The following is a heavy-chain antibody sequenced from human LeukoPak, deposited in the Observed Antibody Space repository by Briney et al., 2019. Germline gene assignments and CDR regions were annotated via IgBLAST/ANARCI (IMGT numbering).Heavy chain of an antibody. D-gene: IGHD5-12*01. CDR3: AKDGHIVATSSFDY. Sequence: GGSLRLSCSASGFTFSSYGMHWVRQAPGKGLEWVAVISYDGSNKYYADSVKGRFTISRDNSKNTLYLQMNSLRAEDTAVYYCAKDGHIVATSSFDYWGQGTLVTVSS. V-gene: IGHV3-30*18. CDR1: GFTFSSYG. CDR2: ISYDGSNK. J-gene: IGHJ4*02.